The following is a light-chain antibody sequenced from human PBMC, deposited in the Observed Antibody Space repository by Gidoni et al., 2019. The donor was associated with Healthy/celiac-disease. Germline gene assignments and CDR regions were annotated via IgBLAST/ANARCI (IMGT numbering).Light chain of an antibody. CDR3: QQYGYSHT. CDR2: GAS. V-gene: IGKV3-20*01. CDR1: QSVSSSY. J-gene: IGKJ2*01. Sequence: EIVLTQSPGTLSLSPGERATLSCRASQSVSSSYLAWYQQKPGQAPRLLIYGASSRATGIPGRFSGSGSGTDFTLTISRLEPEDFAVYYCQQYGYSHTFGQXTKLEIK.